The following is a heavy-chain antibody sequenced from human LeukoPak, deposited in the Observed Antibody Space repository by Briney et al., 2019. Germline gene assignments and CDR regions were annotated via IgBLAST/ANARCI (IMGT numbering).Heavy chain of an antibody. Sequence: SVKVSCKASGGTFSSYAISWVRQAPGQGLEWMGGIIPIFGTANYAQKFQGRVTITTGESTSTAYMELSSLRSEDTAVYYCARSTDYYDYFDYWGQGTLVTVSS. CDR1: GGTFSSYA. CDR3: ARSTDYYDYFDY. V-gene: IGHV1-69*05. D-gene: IGHD3-10*01. CDR2: IIPIFGTA. J-gene: IGHJ4*02.